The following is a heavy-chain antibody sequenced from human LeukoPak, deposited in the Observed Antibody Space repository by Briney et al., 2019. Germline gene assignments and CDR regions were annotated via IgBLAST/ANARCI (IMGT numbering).Heavy chain of an antibody. V-gene: IGHV4-39*07. CDR2: IYVSGTT. CDR3: ARSRQMSINPDFDY. CDR1: GGSISSSSFF. D-gene: IGHD6-6*01. Sequence: SETLSLTCSVSGGSISSSSFFWGWIRQPPGKGLEWIGSIYVSGTTHYNPSLKSRLTISLDTSKNQVSLKLTSVTAADTAVYYCARSRQMSINPDFDYWGQGTLVTVSS. J-gene: IGHJ4*02.